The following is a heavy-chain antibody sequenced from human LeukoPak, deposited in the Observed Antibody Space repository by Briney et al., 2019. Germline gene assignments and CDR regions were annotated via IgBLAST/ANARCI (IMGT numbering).Heavy chain of an antibody. D-gene: IGHD2-2*01. CDR2: IWYDGSNK. CDR3: ARGEDIVVVPAATTYYYYGMDV. Sequence: GGSLRLSCAASGFTFRSYGMHWVRQAPGKGLEWVAVIWYDGSNKHYADSVKGRFTISRDNSKDTLYLQMNSLRAEDTAVYYCARGEDIVVVPAATTYYYYGMDVWGKGTTVTVSS. J-gene: IGHJ6*04. V-gene: IGHV3-33*01. CDR1: GFTFRSYG.